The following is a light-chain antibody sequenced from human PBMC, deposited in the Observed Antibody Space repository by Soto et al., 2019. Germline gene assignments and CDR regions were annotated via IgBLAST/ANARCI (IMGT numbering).Light chain of an antibody. CDR3: QQRSNWSWT. CDR1: QSVSSY. CDR2: DAS. Sequence: EIVMTQSPATLSVSPGEGATLSFMASQSVSSYLAWYQQKPGQAPRLLIYDASNRATGIPARFSGSGSGTDFTLTISSLEPEDFAVYYCQQRSNWSWTFGQGTKVDI. J-gene: IGKJ1*01. V-gene: IGKV3-11*01.